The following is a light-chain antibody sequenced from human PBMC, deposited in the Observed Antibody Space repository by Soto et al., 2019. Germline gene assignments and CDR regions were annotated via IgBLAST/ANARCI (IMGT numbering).Light chain of an antibody. Sequence: IQMTQSPSSLSASVGDRVTLTCCAGQNIFSSLNWYQQKPGKAPKLLIYAASSLQSGVPSRFSGSGSGTDFTLTITSLQPEDFATYYCQQSYNSPPITLGQGTRLEIK. V-gene: IGKV1-39*01. CDR2: AAS. CDR1: QNIFSS. J-gene: IGKJ5*01. CDR3: QQSYNSPPIT.